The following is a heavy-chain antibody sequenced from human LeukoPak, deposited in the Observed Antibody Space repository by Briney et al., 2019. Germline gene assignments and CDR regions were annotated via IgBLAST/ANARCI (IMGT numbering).Heavy chain of an antibody. CDR3: ARDNYDSSGYYSNFDY. CDR2: IYTSGST. CDR1: GGSISSYY. D-gene: IGHD3-22*01. J-gene: IGHJ4*02. V-gene: IGHV4-4*07. Sequence: SETLSLTCTVSGGSISSYYWSWIRQPAGKGLEWIGRIYTSGSTNYNPSLKSRVTMSVDTSKNQFSLKLSSVTAADTAVYYCARDNYDSSGYYSNFDYWGQGTLVTVSS.